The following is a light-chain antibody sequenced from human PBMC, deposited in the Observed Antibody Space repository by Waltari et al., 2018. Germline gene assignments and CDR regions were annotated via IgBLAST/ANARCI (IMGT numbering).Light chain of an antibody. CDR3: QTGGHGTWV. V-gene: IGLV4-69*01. Sequence: QLVLTQSPSASASLRASVTLTCTLDSGHSTNILAWHPQPPEKGPRYLMKVNSDGSHSKGDEIPDRFSGSSSSSGAERYLTISSVQSEDEADYYCQTGGHGTWVFGGGTKLTVL. J-gene: IGLJ3*02. CDR2: VNSDGSH. CDR1: SGHSTNI.